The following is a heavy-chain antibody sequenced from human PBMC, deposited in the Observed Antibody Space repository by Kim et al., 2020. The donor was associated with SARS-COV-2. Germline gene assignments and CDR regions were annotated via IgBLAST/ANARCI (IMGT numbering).Heavy chain of an antibody. V-gene: IGHV1-3*01. Sequence: ASVKVSCKASGYTFTSYAMHWVRQAPGQRLEWMGWINAGNGNTKYSQKFQGRVTITRDTSASTAYMELSSLRSEDTAVYYCARVHYYGSGSYFPEKYYYYSGMDVWGQGTTVTVSS. CDR3: ARVHYYGSGSYFPEKYYYYSGMDV. D-gene: IGHD3-10*01. CDR2: INAGNGNT. J-gene: IGHJ6*02. CDR1: GYTFTSYA.